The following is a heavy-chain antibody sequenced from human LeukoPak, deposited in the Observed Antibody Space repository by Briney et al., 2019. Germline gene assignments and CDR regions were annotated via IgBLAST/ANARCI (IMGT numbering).Heavy chain of an antibody. Sequence: GSLKLSCAASGFTFSGSSMHWVRQASGKGLEWAGRIRSKANSYATAYAASVKGRFTISRDDSKNTAYLQMNSLKTEDTAVYYCTSIYCSSTSCYCYWGQGTLVTVSS. D-gene: IGHD2-2*01. CDR1: GFTFSGSS. CDR2: IRSKANSYAT. V-gene: IGHV3-73*01. J-gene: IGHJ4*02. CDR3: TSIYCSSTSCYCY.